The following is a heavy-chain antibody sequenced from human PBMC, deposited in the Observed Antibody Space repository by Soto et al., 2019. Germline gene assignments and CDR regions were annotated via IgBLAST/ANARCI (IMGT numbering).Heavy chain of an antibody. CDR1: GYTFTSYG. J-gene: IGHJ6*02. CDR3: ARANLRQLWSSEIYYGMDV. V-gene: IGHV1-18*04. Sequence: ASVKVSFKASGYTFTSYGISWVRQAPGQGLEWMGWISAYNGNTNYAQKLQGRVTMTTDTSTSTAYMELRSLRSDDTAVYYCARANLRQLWSSEIYYGMDVWGQGTTVTVSS. D-gene: IGHD5-18*01. CDR2: ISAYNGNT.